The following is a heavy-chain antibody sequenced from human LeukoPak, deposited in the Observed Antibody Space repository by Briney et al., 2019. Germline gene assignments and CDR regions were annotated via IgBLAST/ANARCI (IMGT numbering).Heavy chain of an antibody. V-gene: IGHV4-61*02. J-gene: IGHJ1*01. CDR3: ASEVPASIDYFQH. D-gene: IGHD2-2*02. Sequence: TLSLTCTVSGGSISSGTYCWRWLRQPAGKGLEWIGRIYTSGSTNYNPSLKSRVTMSVDTSRNQSSLRLSSVTAADTAVYYCASEVPASIDYFQHWGQGTLVTVSS. CDR1: GGSISSGTYC. CDR2: IYTSGST.